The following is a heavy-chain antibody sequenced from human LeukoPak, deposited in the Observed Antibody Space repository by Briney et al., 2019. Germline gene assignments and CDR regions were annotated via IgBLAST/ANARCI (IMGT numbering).Heavy chain of an antibody. D-gene: IGHD1-26*01. V-gene: IGHV3-23*01. J-gene: IGHJ4*02. Sequence: PGGSLRFSCAASGFTFSSYAMSWVRQAPGKGLEWVSAISGSGGSTYYADSVKGRFTISRDNSKNTLYLQMNSLRAEDTAVYYCAKDRVSGWELQSPEFDYWGQGTLVTVSS. CDR1: GFTFSSYA. CDR3: AKDRVSGWELQSPEFDY. CDR2: ISGSGGST.